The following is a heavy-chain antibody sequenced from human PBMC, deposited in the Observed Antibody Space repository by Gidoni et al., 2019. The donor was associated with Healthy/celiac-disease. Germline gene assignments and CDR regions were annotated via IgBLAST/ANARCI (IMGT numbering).Heavy chain of an antibody. CDR3: ARDRRDYYDSSGFDP. Sequence: QLVESGGGLVQPGGSLRLSCAASGFTVSSNYMSWVRQAPGKGLEWVSVIYSGGRTYYADSVKGRFTISRDNSKNTLYLQMNSLRAEDTAVYYCARDRRDYYDSSGFDPWGQGTLVTVSS. D-gene: IGHD3-22*01. CDR1: GFTVSSNY. J-gene: IGHJ5*02. CDR2: IYSGGRT. V-gene: IGHV3-66*01.